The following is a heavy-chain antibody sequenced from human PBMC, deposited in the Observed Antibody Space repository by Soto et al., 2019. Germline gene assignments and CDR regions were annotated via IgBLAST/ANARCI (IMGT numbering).Heavy chain of an antibody. Sequence: GGSLRLSCAASGFTFSSYWMSWVRQAPGKGLEWVANIKQDGSEKYYVDSVKGRFTISRDNAKNSRYLQMNGLRAEDTAVYYCAGVSLELERRGYYYYYMDVWGKGTTVTVSS. CDR3: AGVSLELERRGYYYYYMDV. V-gene: IGHV3-7*01. CDR2: IKQDGSEK. J-gene: IGHJ6*03. D-gene: IGHD1-1*01. CDR1: GFTFSSYW.